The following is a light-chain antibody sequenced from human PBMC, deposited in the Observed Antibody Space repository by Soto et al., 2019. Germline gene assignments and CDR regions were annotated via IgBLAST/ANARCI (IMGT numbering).Light chain of an antibody. J-gene: IGKJ1*01. CDR3: QQRSNWPRT. CDR2: DVS. V-gene: IGKV3-11*01. Sequence: EIVLTQSPGTLSLSPGERATLSCRASQSVSTYLAWYQQKPGQAPRLLMHDVSNRATGIPARFSGSGSGTDFTLTISSLQPEDFAVYYCQQRSNWPRTFGQGTKVDIK. CDR1: QSVSTY.